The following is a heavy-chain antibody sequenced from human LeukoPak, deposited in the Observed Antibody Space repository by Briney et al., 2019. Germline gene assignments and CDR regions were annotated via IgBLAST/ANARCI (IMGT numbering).Heavy chain of an antibody. CDR3: ARRVLSYGGDAGYFDY. V-gene: IGHV1-18*01. J-gene: IGHJ4*02. Sequence: GASVKVSCKASGYTFTSYGISWVRQAPGQGLEWMGWISAYNGNTNYAQKLQGRVTMTTDTSTSTAYLQWSSLKASDTAMYYCARRVLSYGGDAGYFDYWGQGTLVTVSS. CDR1: GYTFTSYG. CDR2: ISAYNGNT. D-gene: IGHD5-18*01.